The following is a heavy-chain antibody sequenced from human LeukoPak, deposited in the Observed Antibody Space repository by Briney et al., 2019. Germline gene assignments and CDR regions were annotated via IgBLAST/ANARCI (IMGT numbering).Heavy chain of an antibody. V-gene: IGHV3-33*06. CDR2: IWSDATEK. J-gene: IGHJ4*02. CDR3: AKDAQRGFDYSNSPEY. Sequence: PGRSLRLSCAASGFTYSHYGMHWVRQAPGRGLEWGAVIWSDATEKYYGDAVKGRFTISRDNSRNTLYLQMNSLRVEDTAVYYCAKDAQRGFDYSNSPEYWGQGTLVTVSS. D-gene: IGHD4-11*01. CDR1: GFTYSHYG.